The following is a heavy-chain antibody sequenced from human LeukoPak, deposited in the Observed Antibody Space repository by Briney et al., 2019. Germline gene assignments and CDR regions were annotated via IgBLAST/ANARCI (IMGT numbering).Heavy chain of an antibody. CDR3: ARGRFLDAFDI. Sequence: SETLSLTCTVSGGSISSYYWSWIRQPPGTGLEWIGYIYYSGSTKYKPSLKSRVTISVDTSKNQFSLKLSSVTAADTAVYYCARGRFLDAFDIWGQGTMVTVSS. J-gene: IGHJ3*02. CDR2: IYYSGST. V-gene: IGHV4-59*01. D-gene: IGHD3-3*01. CDR1: GGSISSYY.